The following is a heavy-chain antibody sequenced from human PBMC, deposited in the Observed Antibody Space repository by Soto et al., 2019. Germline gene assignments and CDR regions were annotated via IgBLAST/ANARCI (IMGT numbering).Heavy chain of an antibody. J-gene: IGHJ4*02. Sequence: QVQLVQSGAEVMKPGASVKISCKASGYTFTTYYVHWVRQAPGQGLEWMGIINPSGDNRNFAQKFQGRIATTRDTPTTTVYMELSSLRFEDTAVYYCARAAGTAAGYWIDFWGQGTLVTVSS. CDR1: GYTFTTYY. D-gene: IGHD6-13*01. CDR2: INPSGDNR. V-gene: IGHV1-46*03. CDR3: ARAAGTAAGYWIDF.